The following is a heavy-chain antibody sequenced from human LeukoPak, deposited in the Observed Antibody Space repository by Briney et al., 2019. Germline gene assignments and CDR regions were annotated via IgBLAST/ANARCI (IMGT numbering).Heavy chain of an antibody. V-gene: IGHV4-59*01. D-gene: IGHD2-2*01. CDR2: INYSGST. CDR3: ARVKGYCSSTSCYAGSY. J-gene: IGHJ4*02. Sequence: PSETLSLTCTVSGGSISIYYWSWIRQPPGKGLEWIGYINYSGSTNYNPSLKSRVTISVDTSKNQFSLKLTSVTAADTAVYYCARVKGYCSSTSCYAGSYWGQGTLVTVSS. CDR1: GGSISIYY.